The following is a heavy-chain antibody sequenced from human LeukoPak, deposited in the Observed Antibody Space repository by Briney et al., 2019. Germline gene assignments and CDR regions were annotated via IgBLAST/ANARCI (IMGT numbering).Heavy chain of an antibody. J-gene: IGHJ3*02. Sequence: GRSLRLSCAASGFTFSSYSMNWVRQAPGKGLEWVSSISSSSSYIYYADSVKGRFTISRDNAKNTLYLQMNSLRAEDTAVYYCARGNAHAFDIWGQGTMVTVSS. D-gene: IGHD1-1*01. V-gene: IGHV3-21*01. CDR2: ISSSSSYI. CDR3: ARGNAHAFDI. CDR1: GFTFSSYS.